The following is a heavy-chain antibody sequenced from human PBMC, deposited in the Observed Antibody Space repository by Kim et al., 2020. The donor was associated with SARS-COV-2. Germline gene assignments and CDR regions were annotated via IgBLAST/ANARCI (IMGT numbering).Heavy chain of an antibody. Sequence: GGSLRLSCAASGFTFSSYGMHWVRQAPGKGLEWVAVIWYDGSNKYYADSVKGRFTISRDNSKNTLYLQMNSLRAEDTAVYYCAREPRRYSSSWYIEYYFDYWGQGTLVTVSS. D-gene: IGHD6-13*01. CDR2: IWYDGSNK. V-gene: IGHV3-33*01. J-gene: IGHJ4*02. CDR3: AREPRRYSSSWYIEYYFDY. CDR1: GFTFSSYG.